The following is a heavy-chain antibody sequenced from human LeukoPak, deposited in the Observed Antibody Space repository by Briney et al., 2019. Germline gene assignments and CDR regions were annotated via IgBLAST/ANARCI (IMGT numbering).Heavy chain of an antibody. CDR3: ATGNSGSYYRSDY. Sequence: ASVKVSCKASGYTFTGYYMHWVRQAPGQGLEWMGWINPNSGGTNYAQKFQGRVTMTRDTSISTAYMELSRLRSDDTAVYYCATGNSGSYYRSDYWGQGTLVTVSS. CDR1: GYTFTGYY. CDR2: INPNSGGT. J-gene: IGHJ4*02. D-gene: IGHD1-26*01. V-gene: IGHV1-2*02.